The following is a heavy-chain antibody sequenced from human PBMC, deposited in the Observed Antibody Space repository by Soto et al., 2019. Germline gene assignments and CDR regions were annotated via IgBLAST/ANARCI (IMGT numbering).Heavy chain of an antibody. D-gene: IGHD2-21*02. J-gene: IGHJ4*02. CDR3: ARDPGDRTFEN. V-gene: IGHV1-2*02. CDR2: INPDSGDT. CDR1: GYTFTAYY. Sequence: QVQLVQSGTEVKKPGASVKVSCEASGYTFTAYYIHWVRQAPGQGLEWMGWINPDSGDTSYAQKFQVRVTMTRDTSFGPAYMELSSLRSDDTAIYYCARDPGDRTFENWGQGTLVTVSS.